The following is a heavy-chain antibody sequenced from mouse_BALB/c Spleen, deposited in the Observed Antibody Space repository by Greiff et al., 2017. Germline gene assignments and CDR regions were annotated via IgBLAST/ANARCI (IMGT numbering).Heavy chain of an antibody. CDR2: INPSTGYT. CDR3: ARVNYGLDY. V-gene: IGHV1-7*01. D-gene: IGHD1-1*01. CDR1: GYTFTSYW. J-gene: IGHJ2*01. Sequence: VMLVESGAELAKPGASVKMSCKASGYTFTSYWMHWVKQRPGQGLEWIGYINPSTGYTEYNQKFKDKATLTADKSSSTAYMQLSSLTSEDSAVYYCARVNYGLDYWGQGTTLTDSS.